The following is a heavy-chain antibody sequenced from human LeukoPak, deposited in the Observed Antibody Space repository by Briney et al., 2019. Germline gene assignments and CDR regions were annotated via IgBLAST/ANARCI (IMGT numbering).Heavy chain of an antibody. D-gene: IGHD3-10*01. CDR3: ARQGAMVRGPPLV. J-gene: IGHJ6*04. CDR2: INHSGST. CDR1: GGSFSGYY. V-gene: IGHV4-34*01. Sequence: SETLSLTCAVYGGSFSGYYWSWIRQPPGKGLEWIGEINHSGSTNYNPSLKSRVTISVDTSKNQFSLKLSSVTAADTAVYYCARQGAMVRGPPLVWGKGTTVIVSS.